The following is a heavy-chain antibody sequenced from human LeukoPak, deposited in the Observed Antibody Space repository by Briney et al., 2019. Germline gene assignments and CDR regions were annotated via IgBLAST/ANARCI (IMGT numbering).Heavy chain of an antibody. Sequence: ASXKVSCKASGGTFISYAISWVRQAPGQGLEWMGRIIPIFGTANYAQKFQGRVTITTDESTSTAYMELSSLRSEDTAVYYCARDRDYYDSSGYYQFDYWGQGTLVTVSS. CDR1: GGTFISYA. CDR3: ARDRDYYDSSGYYQFDY. D-gene: IGHD3-22*01. CDR2: IIPIFGTA. J-gene: IGHJ4*02. V-gene: IGHV1-69*05.